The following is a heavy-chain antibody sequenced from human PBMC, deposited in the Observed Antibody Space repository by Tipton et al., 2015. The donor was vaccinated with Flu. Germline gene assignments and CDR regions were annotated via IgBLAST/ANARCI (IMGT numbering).Heavy chain of an antibody. Sequence: TLSLTCTVFGGSIGSSTYYWGWIRQPPGKGLEWIGSLYDSGITYYNPSLKSRVTISLDTSKNQFSLKLISVTAADTAVYYCATSGWRDPRGSFDFWSQGTLVTVSS. CDR1: GGSIGSSTYY. J-gene: IGHJ4*02. V-gene: IGHV4-39*07. CDR3: ATSGWRDPRGSFDF. D-gene: IGHD5-24*01. CDR2: LYDSGIT.